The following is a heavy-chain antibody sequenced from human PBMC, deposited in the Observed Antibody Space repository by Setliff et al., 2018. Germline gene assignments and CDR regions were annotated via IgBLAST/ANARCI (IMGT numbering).Heavy chain of an antibody. CDR1: GFTFSNYG. Sequence: GGSLRLSCAASGFTFSNYGMHWVRQAPGKGLEWVAVIWYDGSNEYYGDSVRGRFTISRDNAKNSLYLQMNSLRAEDSAVYYCARDGVFYAMDFWGQGTTVTVSS. CDR2: IWYDGSNE. D-gene: IGHD3-10*01. J-gene: IGHJ6*02. CDR3: ARDGVFYAMDF. V-gene: IGHV3-33*08.